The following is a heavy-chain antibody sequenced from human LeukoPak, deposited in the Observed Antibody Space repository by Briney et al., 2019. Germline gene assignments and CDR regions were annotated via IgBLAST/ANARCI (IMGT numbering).Heavy chain of an antibody. J-gene: IGHJ4*02. D-gene: IGHD2-15*01. CDR1: EFTFSTYS. CDR3: ARVRCSGGGCFYNFDY. Sequence: GRSLRLSCAASEFTFSTYSMNWVRQAPGEGLEWVSSLSSSSTYVYYADSVKGRFTISRDNAKNSLYLQMNSLRAEDTAVYYCARVRCSGGGCFYNFDYWGQGSLVTVSS. CDR2: LSSSSTYV. V-gene: IGHV3-21*01.